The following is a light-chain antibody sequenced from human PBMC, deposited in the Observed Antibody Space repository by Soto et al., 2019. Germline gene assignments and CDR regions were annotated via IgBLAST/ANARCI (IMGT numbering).Light chain of an antibody. CDR3: QTWGAGIRV. CDR1: SGHSSYA. V-gene: IGLV4-69*01. J-gene: IGLJ1*01. Sequence: QPVLTQSPSASASLGASVKLTCTLSSGHSSYAIAWHQQQPEKGPRYLMKLNSDGSHSKGDGIPDRFSGSSSGAERYLTISSLRSEDEGDYYCQTWGAGIRVFGTGTKVTVL. CDR2: LNSDGSH.